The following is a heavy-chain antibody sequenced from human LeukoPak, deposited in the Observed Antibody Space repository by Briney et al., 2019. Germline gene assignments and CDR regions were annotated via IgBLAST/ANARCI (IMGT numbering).Heavy chain of an antibody. CDR3: ARTGWFGESPDY. Sequence: ASVKVSCKASGYTFTSYYMHWVRQAPGQGLEWMGWINPNSGGTNYAQKFQGRVTMTRDTSISTAYMELSRLRSDDTAVYYCARTGWFGESPDYWGQGILVTVSS. CDR2: INPNSGGT. CDR1: GYTFTSYY. J-gene: IGHJ4*02. V-gene: IGHV1-2*02. D-gene: IGHD3-10*01.